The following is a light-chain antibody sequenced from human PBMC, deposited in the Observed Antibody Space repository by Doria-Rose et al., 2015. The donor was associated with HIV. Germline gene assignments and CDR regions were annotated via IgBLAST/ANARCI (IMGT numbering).Light chain of an antibody. CDR1: QSVSSN. CDR2: GAS. CDR3: LQYNNWDRT. Sequence: TQSPGTLSVSPGERATLSCRASQSVSSNLAWHQQKPGQAPRLLIYGASTRATDIPARFSGSGSGTEFTLTISSMQSEDFAVYACLQYNNWDRTGGQGTKGESK. J-gene: IGKJ1*01. V-gene: IGKV3-15*01.